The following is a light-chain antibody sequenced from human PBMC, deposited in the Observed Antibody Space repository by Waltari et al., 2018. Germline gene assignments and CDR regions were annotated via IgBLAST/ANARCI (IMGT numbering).Light chain of an antibody. J-gene: IGKJ4*01. V-gene: IGKV3-20*01. CDR3: QQSGSSPLT. CDR1: QSVSSSY. Sequence: IVLTQSQRTLSWSPGERATHSCSASQSVSSSYLAWYQHTPGQAPRLIIYGAFNRASGLPDRFSGSESGTDFTLTSSRLEPEDFAVYYCQQSGSSPLTFGGGTKVEIK. CDR2: GAF.